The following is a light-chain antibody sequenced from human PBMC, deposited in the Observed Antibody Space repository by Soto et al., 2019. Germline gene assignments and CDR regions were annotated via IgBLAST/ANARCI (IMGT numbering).Light chain of an antibody. CDR1: QGISSY. CDR2: AAS. V-gene: IGKV1-9*01. Sequence: QLTQSPSFLSASVGDRVTITCRASQGISSYLAWYQQKPGKAPKLLIYAASTLQSGLPSRFSGSESGKEFTLTISSLQHEDFATYYCQQLNSYPLTFGGGTKVEIK. J-gene: IGKJ4*01. CDR3: QQLNSYPLT.